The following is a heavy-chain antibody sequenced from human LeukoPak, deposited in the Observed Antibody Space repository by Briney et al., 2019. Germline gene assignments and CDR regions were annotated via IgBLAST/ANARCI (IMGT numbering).Heavy chain of an antibody. CDR1: GGSINNYY. CDR3: ARTYSSSWYYYYMDV. D-gene: IGHD6-13*01. Sequence: PSETLSLTCAVSGGSINNYYWSWIRQPPGKGLEWIGYIYYSGSTNYNPSLKSRVTISVDTSKNQFSLKLSSVTAADTAVYYCARTYSSSWYYYYMDVWGKGTTVTISS. CDR2: IYYSGST. J-gene: IGHJ6*03. V-gene: IGHV4-59*01.